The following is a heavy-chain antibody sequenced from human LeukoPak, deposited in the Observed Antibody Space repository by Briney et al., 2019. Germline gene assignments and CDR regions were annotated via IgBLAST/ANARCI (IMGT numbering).Heavy chain of an antibody. J-gene: IGHJ4*02. CDR2: ISGSGGST. CDR3: AKGPYSSSPDY. V-gene: IGHV3-23*01. Sequence: PGVPLRLSYAASGFTFRSYAMSWVRQAPGKGLEWVSAISGSGGSTYYADSVKGRFTISRDNSKNTLYLQMNSLRAEDTAVYYCAKGPYSSSPDYWGQGTLVTVSS. D-gene: IGHD6-6*01. CDR1: GFTFRSYA.